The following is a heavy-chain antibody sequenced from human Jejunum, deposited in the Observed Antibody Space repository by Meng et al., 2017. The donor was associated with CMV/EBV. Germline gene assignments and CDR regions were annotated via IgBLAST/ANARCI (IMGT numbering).Heavy chain of an antibody. D-gene: IGHD2/OR15-2a*01. V-gene: IGHV3-74*01. Sequence: VSGFIFNRYWMYWVRQVPGKGLVWVSRISLDGSSTSYADAVKGRFTISRDNAKNTLDLQMNSLRAEDTAVYYCVRETYYSRTYYFDYWGQGTLVTVSS. CDR2: ISLDGSST. CDR1: GFIFNRYW. J-gene: IGHJ4*02. CDR3: VRETYYSRTYYFDY.